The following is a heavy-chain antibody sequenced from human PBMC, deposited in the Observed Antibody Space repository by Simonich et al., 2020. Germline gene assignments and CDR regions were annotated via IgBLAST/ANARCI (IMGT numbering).Heavy chain of an antibody. V-gene: IGHV3-33*01. D-gene: IGHD6-13*01. J-gene: IGHJ5*02. CDR2: IWDEGSKK. CDR3: ARAYSSSWYNWFDP. CDR1: GFTFSSYG. Sequence: QVQLVESGGGVVQPGRSLRLSCAASGFTFSSYGMHWVRQAPGQGLGWVAVIWDEGSKKYYADSGKGRFTISRDNSKNTLYLQMNSLRAEDTAVYYCARAYSSSWYNWFDPWGQGTLVTVSS.